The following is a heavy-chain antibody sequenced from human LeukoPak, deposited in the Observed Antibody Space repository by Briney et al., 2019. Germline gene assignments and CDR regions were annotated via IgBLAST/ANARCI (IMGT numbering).Heavy chain of an antibody. D-gene: IGHD3-22*01. J-gene: IGHJ4*02. CDR2: ISGSGGST. Sequence: GGSLSLSCAASGFTFSSYAMSWVRQAPGKGLEWVSAISGSGGSTYYADSVKGRFTISRDNSKNTLYLQMNSLRAEDTAVYYCAKTIMYYYDSSGYYGPYYWGQGTLVTVSS. CDR3: AKTIMYYYDSSGYYGPYY. CDR1: GFTFSSYA. V-gene: IGHV3-23*01.